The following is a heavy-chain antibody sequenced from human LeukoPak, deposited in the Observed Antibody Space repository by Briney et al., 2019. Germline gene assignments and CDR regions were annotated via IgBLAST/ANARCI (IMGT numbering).Heavy chain of an antibody. CDR2: ISAYNGNT. CDR3: ARDDERRLSYFDY. J-gene: IGHJ4*02. CDR1: GYTFTTYG. Sequence: GASVKVSCKASGYTFTTYGITWVRQAPGQGLEWMGWISAYNGNTNYAQRVQGSVTMTTDTSTGTAYMELRSLRSDDTAVYYCARDDERRLSYFDYWGQGTLVTVSS. D-gene: IGHD4-17*01. V-gene: IGHV1-18*01.